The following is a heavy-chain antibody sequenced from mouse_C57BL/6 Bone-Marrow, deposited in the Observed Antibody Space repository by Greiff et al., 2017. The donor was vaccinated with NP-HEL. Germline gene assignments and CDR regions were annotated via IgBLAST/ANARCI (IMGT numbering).Heavy chain of an antibody. CDR2: ISDGGSYT. J-gene: IGHJ4*01. D-gene: IGHD1-1*01. CDR3: ARDAITTVVEGYAMDY. Sequence: EVMLVESGGGLVKPGGSLKLSCAASGFTFSSYAMSWVRQTPEKRLEWVATISDGGSYTYYPDNVKGRFTISRDNAKNNLYLQMSQLKSEDTAMYYCARDAITTVVEGYAMDYWGQGTSVTVSS. CDR1: GFTFSSYA. V-gene: IGHV5-4*01.